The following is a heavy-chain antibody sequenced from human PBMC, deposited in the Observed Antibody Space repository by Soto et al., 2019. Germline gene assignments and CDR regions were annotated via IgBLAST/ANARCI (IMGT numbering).Heavy chain of an antibody. CDR1: GGSISSGGYY. CDR2: ISYSGST. V-gene: IGHV4-31*03. J-gene: IGHJ4*01. Sequence: QVQLQESGPGLVQPSQTLSLTCTVSGGSISSGGYYWIWIRQHPGTGLEWIGHISYSGSTYYNTSLKSRVTTAGDTYRKQFSLIVKSVTAADTAVYYCASGVLHWGQGTLVTVSS. D-gene: IGHD3-10*01. CDR3: ASGVLH.